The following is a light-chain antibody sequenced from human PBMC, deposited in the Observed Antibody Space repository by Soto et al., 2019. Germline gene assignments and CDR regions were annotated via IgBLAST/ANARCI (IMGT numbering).Light chain of an antibody. Sequence: QPVLTQPPSVSGAPGQRVTISCTGSSSNIGAPYDVHWYQQLPGTAPKLLIYANNNRPSGVPDRFSGSKSGTSASLAITGLQAEDEADYYCQSYDSSLSAYVFGDGTKVTVL. V-gene: IGLV1-40*01. CDR1: SSNIGAPYD. CDR2: ANN. J-gene: IGLJ1*01. CDR3: QSYDSSLSAYV.